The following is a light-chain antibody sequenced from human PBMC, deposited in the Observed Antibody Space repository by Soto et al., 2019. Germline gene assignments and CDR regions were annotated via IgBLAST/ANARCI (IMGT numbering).Light chain of an antibody. CDR1: QTISTL. V-gene: IGKV1-39*01. CDR3: QQTYNTPSALT. CDR2: AAS. J-gene: IGKJ4*01. Sequence: DIQMTQSPSSLSASVGDRVTITCRASQTISTLLNWYQQKPGKAPTLLIYAASSLQGGVPSRFSGSGSGTEFTLTISSLQREDFATYYCQQTYNTPSALTFGGGTKVGIK.